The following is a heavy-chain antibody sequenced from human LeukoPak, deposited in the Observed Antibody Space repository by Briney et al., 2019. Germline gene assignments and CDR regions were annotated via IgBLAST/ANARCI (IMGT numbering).Heavy chain of an antibody. CDR3: AKVYCTSSSCYWGVDY. V-gene: IGHV3-48*04. Sequence: GGSLRLSCAASGFTFSSYSMNWVRQAPGKGLEWVSYISSSSNTIYYADSVKGRFTISRDNARNSLYLQMNCLRAEDTAVYYCAKVYCTSSSCYWGVDYWGQGTLVTVSA. CDR1: GFTFSSYS. CDR2: ISSSSNTI. D-gene: IGHD2-2*01. J-gene: IGHJ4*02.